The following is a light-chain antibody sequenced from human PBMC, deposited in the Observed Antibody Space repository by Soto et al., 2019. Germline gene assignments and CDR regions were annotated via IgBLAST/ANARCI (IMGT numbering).Light chain of an antibody. Sequence: EIVMTQSPVTLSVSPGERATLSCRASQSVGSNLAWYQQKPGQAPRLLLYGASTRATGIPGRFSGSGSGTEFTLTITNLQSEDFAVYYCQQHNYWPSFGQGTKLEFK. CDR1: QSVGSN. CDR2: GAS. J-gene: IGKJ2*01. V-gene: IGKV3-15*01. CDR3: QQHNYWPS.